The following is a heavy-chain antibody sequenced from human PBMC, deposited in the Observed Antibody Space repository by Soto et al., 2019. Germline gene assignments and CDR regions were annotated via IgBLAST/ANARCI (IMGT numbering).Heavy chain of an antibody. CDR3: ARDCRGAFDY. J-gene: IGHJ4*02. V-gene: IGHV4-59*01. D-gene: IGHD3-10*01. CDR2: IYYSGST. CDR1: GGSISSYY. Sequence: TSETLSLTCTVSGGSISSYYWSWIRQPPGKGLEWIGYIYYSGSTNYNPSLKSRVTISVDTSKNQFSLKLSSVTAADTAVYYCARDCRGAFDYWGQGTLVTVSS.